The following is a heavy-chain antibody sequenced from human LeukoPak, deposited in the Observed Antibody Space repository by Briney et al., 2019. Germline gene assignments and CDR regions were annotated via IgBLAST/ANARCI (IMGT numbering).Heavy chain of an antibody. CDR3: AREASNNWIVPANYFDY. V-gene: IGHV3-21*01. D-gene: IGHD1-20*01. J-gene: IGHJ4*02. CDR1: GFTFSSYN. CDR2: ISSSSTYI. Sequence: PGGSLRLSCAASGFTFSSYNMNWVRQAPGKGLEWVSFISSSSTYIYYADSVKGRFTISRDSAKNSLYLQMNSLRAEDTAVYYCAREASNNWIVPANYFDYWGQGTLVSVSS.